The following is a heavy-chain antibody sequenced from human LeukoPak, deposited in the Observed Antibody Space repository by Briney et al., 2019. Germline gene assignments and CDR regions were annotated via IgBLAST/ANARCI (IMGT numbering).Heavy chain of an antibody. D-gene: IGHD6-19*01. CDR3: ARDLNTSPVAATFWY. CDR1: GFTFSSYI. Sequence: GGSLRLSCAASGFTFSSYIMNWVRQAPGKGLEWVASISSSGGYIYYADSVKGRFTISRDNAKNSLYLQMNSLRAEDTAVYYCARDLNTSPVAATFWYWGQGTLVTVSS. J-gene: IGHJ4*02. CDR2: ISSSGGYI. V-gene: IGHV3-21*01.